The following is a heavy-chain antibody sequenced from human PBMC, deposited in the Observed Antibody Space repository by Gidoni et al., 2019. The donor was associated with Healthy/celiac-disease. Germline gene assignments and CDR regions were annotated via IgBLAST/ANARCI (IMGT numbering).Heavy chain of an antibody. CDR1: GGSISSYY. J-gene: IGHJ4*02. D-gene: IGHD5-12*01. CDR2: IYYSGST. V-gene: IGHV4-59*01. Sequence: QVQLQESGPGLVKPSETLSLTCTVSGGSISSYYWSWIRQPPGKGLEWIGYIYYSGSTNYNPSLKSRVTISVDTSKNQFSLKLSSVTAADTAVYYCAREFWDGYTGYWGQGTLVTVSS. CDR3: AREFWDGYTGY.